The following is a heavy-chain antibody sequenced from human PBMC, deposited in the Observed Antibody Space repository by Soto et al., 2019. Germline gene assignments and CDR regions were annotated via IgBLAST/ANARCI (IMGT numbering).Heavy chain of an antibody. CDR3: AREGWCIPLEYFQH. Sequence: GGAQRLSCAASGFTFSSYSMNWVRQAPAKGLEWVSYISSSSSTIYYADSVKGRFTISRDNAKNSLYLQMNSLRDEDTAVYYCAREGWCIPLEYFQHWGQGTLVTVSP. D-gene: IGHD2-8*01. CDR2: ISSSSSTI. J-gene: IGHJ1*01. V-gene: IGHV3-48*02. CDR1: GFTFSSYS.